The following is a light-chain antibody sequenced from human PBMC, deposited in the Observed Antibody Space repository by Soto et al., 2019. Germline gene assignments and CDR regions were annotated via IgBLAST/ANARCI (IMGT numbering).Light chain of an antibody. Sequence: QSVLTQPASVSGSPGQSITISCTGTSNDVGGDKYVSWYQQHPGKAPKLMIYEVSNRPSGVSDRFSGSKSGNTASLTIYGLQAEDEADYYCSSYTISTTWVFGGGTKLTVL. CDR3: SSYTISTTWV. CDR1: SNDVGGDKY. CDR2: EVS. V-gene: IGLV2-14*01. J-gene: IGLJ3*02.